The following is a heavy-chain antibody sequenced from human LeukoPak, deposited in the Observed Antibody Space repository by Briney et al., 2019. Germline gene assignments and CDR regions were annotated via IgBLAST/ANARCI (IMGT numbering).Heavy chain of an antibody. Sequence: PGGSLRLSCAASGFTLSNYAMSWVRQAPGKGLQWVSGISSSGGSTYQVDSVKGRFTISRDNSKNTLYLQMNSLRAEDTAVYYCAKDRQTNYYGSGSYIVWGQGTLVTVSS. J-gene: IGHJ4*02. CDR2: ISSSGGST. CDR3: AKDRQTNYYGSGSYIV. CDR1: GFTLSNYA. D-gene: IGHD3-10*01. V-gene: IGHV3-23*01.